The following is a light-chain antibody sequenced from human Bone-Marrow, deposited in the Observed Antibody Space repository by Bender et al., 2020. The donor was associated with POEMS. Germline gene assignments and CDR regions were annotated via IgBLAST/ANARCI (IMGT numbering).Light chain of an antibody. CDR1: STDIGTYTY. J-gene: IGLJ1*01. Sequence: QSDLTQPASVSGSPGQSITISCTGTSTDIGTYTYVSWYQQHPGKAPKLMIYDVSNRPSGVSNRFSGSKSGNTASLTISGLQAEDEADYYCSSYTSSSTYVFGTGTKVTVL. CDR3: SSYTSSSTYV. CDR2: DVS. V-gene: IGLV2-14*01.